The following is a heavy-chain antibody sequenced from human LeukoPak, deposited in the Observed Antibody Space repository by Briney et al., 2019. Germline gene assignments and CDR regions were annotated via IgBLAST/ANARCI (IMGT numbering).Heavy chain of an antibody. D-gene: IGHD3-3*01. J-gene: IGHJ4*02. Sequence: GGSLRLSCAASGFTFSSYAMMWLRQAPGKGLEWVSAISGSGGSTYYADSVKGRFTISRDNSKDTLYLQMNSLRAEDTAVYYCAKGGRITIFGVVIGTCDYWGQGTLVTVSS. CDR2: ISGSGGST. CDR3: AKGGRITIFGVVIGTCDY. V-gene: IGHV3-23*01. CDR1: GFTFSSYA.